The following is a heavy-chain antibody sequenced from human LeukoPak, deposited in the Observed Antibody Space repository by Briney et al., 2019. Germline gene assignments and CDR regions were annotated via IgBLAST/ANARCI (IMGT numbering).Heavy chain of an antibody. CDR1: GGSISSYY. J-gene: IGHJ4*02. CDR2: IYYSGST. V-gene: IGHV4-59*12. D-gene: IGHD3-22*01. Sequence: SETLSLTCTVSGGSISSYYWSWIRQPPGKGLEWIGYIYYSGSTNYNPSLKSRVTISVDTSKNQFSLKLSSVTAADTAVYYCARGRYYDSSGYSEFDYWGQGTLVTVSS. CDR3: ARGRYYDSSGYSEFDY.